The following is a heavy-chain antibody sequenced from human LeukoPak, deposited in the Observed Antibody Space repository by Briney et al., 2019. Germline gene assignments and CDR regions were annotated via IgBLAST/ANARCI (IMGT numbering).Heavy chain of an antibody. Sequence: GGSLRLSCAASGFSFSRFYMSWVRQTPGKALEWISYFPTSGISVQYADSVRGRFTASRDDAMNSLHLQMDSLRVEDTAVYYCTRAEGLGPGAHFDQWGQGALVIVSS. CDR2: FPTSGISV. CDR3: TRAEGLGPGAHFDQ. CDR1: GFSFSRFY. V-gene: IGHV3-11*01. J-gene: IGHJ4*02.